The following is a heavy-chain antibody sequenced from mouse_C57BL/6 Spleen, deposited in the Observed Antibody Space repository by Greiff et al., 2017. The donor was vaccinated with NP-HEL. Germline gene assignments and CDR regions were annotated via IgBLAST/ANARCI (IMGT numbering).Heavy chain of an antibody. V-gene: IGHV1-82*01. J-gene: IGHJ2*01. CDR2: LYPGDGDT. D-gene: IGHD2-4*01. CDR3: ARQSDDYEDFDY. CDR1: GYAFSSSW. Sequence: QVQLQQSGPELVKPGASVKISCKASGYAFSSSWMNWVKQRPGTGLEWIGRLYPGDGDTNYNGKFKGKATLTADKSSSTAYMQLSSLTSEDSAVYFCARQSDDYEDFDYWGQGTTLTVSS.